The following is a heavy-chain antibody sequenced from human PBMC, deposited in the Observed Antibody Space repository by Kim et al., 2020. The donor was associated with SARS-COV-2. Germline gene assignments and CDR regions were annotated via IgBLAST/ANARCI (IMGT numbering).Heavy chain of an antibody. Sequence: AASVKGRFTISRDNSKNTLYLQMNSLRAEDTAVYYCAKEFIAAAGTSFDYWSQGTLVTVSS. V-gene: IGHV3-23*01. CDR3: AKEFIAAAGTSFDY. D-gene: IGHD6-13*01. J-gene: IGHJ4*02.